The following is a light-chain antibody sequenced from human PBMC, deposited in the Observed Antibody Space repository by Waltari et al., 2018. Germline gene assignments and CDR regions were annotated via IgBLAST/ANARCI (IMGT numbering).Light chain of an antibody. J-gene: IGLJ2*01. Sequence: QSVLTQSHSVSATPGQRVTISCSGSSSNLGVNSVNWYPHVPGAAPRLLIYSNSRRPSGVPYRFSGSKSGTSASLAISGLQSEDEAHYYCATWDSDVNAWLFGGGTKVTVL. CDR2: SNS. V-gene: IGLV1-44*01. CDR1: SSNLGVNS. CDR3: ATWDSDVNAWL.